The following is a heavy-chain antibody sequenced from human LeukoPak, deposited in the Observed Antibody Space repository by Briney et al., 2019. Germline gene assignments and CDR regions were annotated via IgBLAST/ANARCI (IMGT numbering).Heavy chain of an antibody. CDR2: IIPIFDTA. CDR1: GGTFSSYA. D-gene: IGHD3-22*01. Sequence: SVKVSCKASGGTFSSYAISWVRQAPGQGLEWMGRIIPIFDTANYPQKFQGRVTITTDESTSTAYMELNSLRSEDTAVYYCARDIPTYYYDSSGYYPTDYWGQGTLVTVSS. J-gene: IGHJ4*02. V-gene: IGHV1-69*05. CDR3: ARDIPTYYYDSSGYYPTDY.